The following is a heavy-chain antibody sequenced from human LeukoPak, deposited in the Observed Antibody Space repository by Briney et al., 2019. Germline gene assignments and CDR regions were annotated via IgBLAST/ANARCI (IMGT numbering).Heavy chain of an antibody. CDR1: GYTFTGYY. V-gene: IGHV1-18*04. CDR2: ISAYNGNT. CDR3: ARGPIAVAGTDFDY. J-gene: IGHJ4*02. D-gene: IGHD6-19*01. Sequence: ASVKVSCKASGYTFTGYYMHWVRQAPGQGLEWMGWISAYNGNTNYAQKLQGRVTLPTDTSTSTAYMELRSLRSDDTAVYYCARGPIAVAGTDFDYWGQGTLVTVSS.